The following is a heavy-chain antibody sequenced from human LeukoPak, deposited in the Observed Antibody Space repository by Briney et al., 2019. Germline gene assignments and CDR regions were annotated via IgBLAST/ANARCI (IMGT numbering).Heavy chain of an antibody. CDR3: ASGVQWLVSSIDY. CDR1: GYSFTSYW. J-gene: IGHJ4*02. Sequence: GESLKISCKGSGYSFTSYWIGWVRQMPGKGLEWMGTIYPGDSDTRYSPSFQGQVTISADKSISTAYLQWSSLKASDTAMYYCASGVQWLVSSIDYWGQGTLVTVSS. V-gene: IGHV5-51*01. D-gene: IGHD6-19*01. CDR2: IYPGDSDT.